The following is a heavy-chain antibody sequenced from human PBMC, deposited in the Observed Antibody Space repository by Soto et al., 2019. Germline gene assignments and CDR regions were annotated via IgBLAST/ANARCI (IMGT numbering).Heavy chain of an antibody. CDR3: VMVDNYVTPTPQDV. CDR1: GYIFVNYS. J-gene: IGHJ6*02. V-gene: IGHV1-18*01. CDR2: ISPYTGNT. D-gene: IGHD3-16*01. Sequence: QVQLVQSGDEVKKPGASVKVSCKASGYIFVNYSIAWVRQAPGQGLEWMGWISPYTGNTHSATKIQGRLTMTTDTSTSTVYMDLESLTSDDTAVYYCVMVDNYVTPTPQDVWGQGTTVTVSS.